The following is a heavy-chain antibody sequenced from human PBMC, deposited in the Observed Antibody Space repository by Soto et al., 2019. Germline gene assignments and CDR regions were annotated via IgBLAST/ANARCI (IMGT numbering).Heavy chain of an antibody. Sequence: QITLKESGPTRVQPTHTLTLTCTFSGFSLTTRPVGLGWIRQPPGKALEQLALIYWDDDKRYSPSLMSRLTITKATSKHQVVLTMPNMDPVDTATYYCAHRADFIVNWNGCSYDVWGQGALVIVSS. D-gene: IGHD1-1*01. CDR2: IYWDDDK. CDR3: AHRADFIVNWNGCSYDV. CDR1: GFSLTTRPVG. J-gene: IGHJ4*02. V-gene: IGHV2-5*02.